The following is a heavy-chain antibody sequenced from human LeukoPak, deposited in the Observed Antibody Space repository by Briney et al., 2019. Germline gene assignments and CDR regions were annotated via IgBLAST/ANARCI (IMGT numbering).Heavy chain of an antibody. Sequence: PGGSLRLSCAASGFTFSNYDMHWVRQAPGKGLGWGAVIWFDGSNKFYADSVKGRFTISRDNAKNTLYLQMNSLRAEDTAVYYCARGYSGYFYYWGQGTLVTVSS. V-gene: IGHV3-33*03. CDR3: ARGYSGYFYY. J-gene: IGHJ4*02. CDR1: GFTFSNYD. D-gene: IGHD5-12*01. CDR2: IWFDGSNK.